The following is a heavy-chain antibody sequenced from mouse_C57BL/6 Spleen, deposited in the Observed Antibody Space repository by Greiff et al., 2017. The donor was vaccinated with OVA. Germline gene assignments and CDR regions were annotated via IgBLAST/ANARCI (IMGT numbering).Heavy chain of an antibody. CDR1: GYSFTSYY. V-gene: IGHV1-66*01. Sequence: VKLQQSGPELVKPGASVKISCKASGYSFTSYYIHWVKQRPGQGLEWIGWIYPGSGNTKYNEKFKGKATLTADTSSSTAYMQLSSLTSEDSAVYYGARFYYGNYDAMDYWGQGTSVTVSS. J-gene: IGHJ4*01. CDR3: ARFYYGNYDAMDY. CDR2: IYPGSGNT. D-gene: IGHD2-1*01.